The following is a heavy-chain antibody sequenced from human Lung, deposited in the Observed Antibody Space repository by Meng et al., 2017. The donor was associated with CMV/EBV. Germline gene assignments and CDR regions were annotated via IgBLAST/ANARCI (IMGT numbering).Heavy chain of an antibody. J-gene: IGHJ6*02. Sequence: ASXXVSXKASGYTFTGYYMHWXRQAPGQGLEWMGWINPNSGGTNYAQKSQGRVTMTRDTSISTAYMELSRLRSDDTAVYYCAREMNVYYDFWSGYYPRPDYYYYGMDVWXQGTTVTVSS. CDR1: GYTFTGYY. CDR3: AREMNVYYDFWSGYYPRPDYYYYGMDV. V-gene: IGHV1-2*02. CDR2: INPNSGGT. D-gene: IGHD3-3*01.